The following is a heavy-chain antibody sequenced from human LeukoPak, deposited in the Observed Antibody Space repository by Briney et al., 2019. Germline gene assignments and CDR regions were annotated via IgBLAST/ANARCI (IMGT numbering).Heavy chain of an antibody. CDR2: ISGSGGST. V-gene: IGHV3-23*01. Sequence: PGGSLRLSCAASGFTFSSYAMSWVRQAPGKGLEWVSAISGSGGSTYYADSVKGRFTISRDNSKNTLYLHMNSLRAEDTAVNYCEGDFWSGYQFDYGGQKTLVPVSS. CDR1: GFTFSSYA. D-gene: IGHD3-3*01. CDR3: EGDFWSGYQFDY. J-gene: IGHJ4*02.